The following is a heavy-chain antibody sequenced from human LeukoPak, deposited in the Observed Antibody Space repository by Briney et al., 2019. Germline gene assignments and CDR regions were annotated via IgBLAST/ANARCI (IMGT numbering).Heavy chain of an antibody. CDR3: AKAASGNWNDVSDY. J-gene: IGHJ4*02. CDR2: ISGRGVST. V-gene: IGHV3-23*01. CDR1: GFTFSTYA. Sequence: PGGSLRLSCVASGFTFSTYAMSWVRQAPGKGLEWVSAISGRGVSTSYADSVRGRFTISRDNSKNTLYLQMNSLRAEDTAVYYCAKAASGNWNDVSDYWGQGTLVTVSS. D-gene: IGHD1-20*01.